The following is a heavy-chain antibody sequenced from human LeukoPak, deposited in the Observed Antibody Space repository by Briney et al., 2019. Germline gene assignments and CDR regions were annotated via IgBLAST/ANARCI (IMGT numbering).Heavy chain of an antibody. Sequence: GGSLRLSCAASGFTFSSYGMHWVRQAPRKGLGWVAVIWYEGSNKYYADSVKGRFTISRDNSKNTLYLKMNSLRAEDTAVYYCASGPRGFDYWGQGTLVTVSS. D-gene: IGHD3/OR15-3a*01. CDR3: ASGPRGFDY. J-gene: IGHJ4*02. CDR2: IWYEGSNK. V-gene: IGHV3-33*01. CDR1: GFTFSSYG.